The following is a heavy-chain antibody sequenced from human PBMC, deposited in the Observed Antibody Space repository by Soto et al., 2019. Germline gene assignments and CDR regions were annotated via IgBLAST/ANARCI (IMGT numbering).Heavy chain of an antibody. CDR1: GGSISSGGYY. D-gene: IGHD3-10*01. V-gene: IGHV4-31*03. Sequence: SETLSLTCTVSGGSISSGGYYWSWIRQQPGKGLEWIGYIYYSGSTYYNPSLKSRVTISVDTSKNQFSLKLSSVTAADTAVYYCARVCRVRGVIIGNWFDPSGQGILGTVSS. CDR3: ARVCRVRGVIIGNWFDP. CDR2: IYYSGST. J-gene: IGHJ5*02.